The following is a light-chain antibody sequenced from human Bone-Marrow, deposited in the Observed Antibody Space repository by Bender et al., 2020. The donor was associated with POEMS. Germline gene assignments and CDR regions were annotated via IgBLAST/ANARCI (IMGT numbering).Light chain of an antibody. CDR2: DVN. V-gene: IGLV2-14*03. CDR1: STDVGGFNF. Sequence: QSALTQPASVAGSPGQSITISCNGTSTDVGGFNFVSWYQQHPGKVPKLLIYDVNNRPSGVSNRFSGSKSGNTASLTISGLQPDDEADYYCSSYTGSATYVFGTGTKVTAL. CDR3: SSYTGSATYV. J-gene: IGLJ1*01.